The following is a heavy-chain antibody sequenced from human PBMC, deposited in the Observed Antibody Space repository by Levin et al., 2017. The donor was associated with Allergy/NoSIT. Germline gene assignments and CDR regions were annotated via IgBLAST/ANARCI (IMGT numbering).Heavy chain of an antibody. V-gene: IGHV3-48*02. J-gene: IGHJ4*02. D-gene: IGHD3-10*01. Sequence: GESLKISCAASGFTFSSYSMNWVRQAPGKGLEWVSYISSSSSTIYYADSVKGRFTISRDNAKNSLYLQMNSLRDEDTAVYYCASWSGEGEDYWGQGTLVTVSS. CDR3: ASWSGEGEDY. CDR2: ISSSSSTI. CDR1: GFTFSSYS.